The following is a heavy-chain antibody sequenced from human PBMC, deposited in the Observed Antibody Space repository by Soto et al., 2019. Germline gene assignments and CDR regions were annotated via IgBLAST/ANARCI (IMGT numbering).Heavy chain of an antibody. D-gene: IGHD1-26*01. V-gene: IGHV3-9*01. J-gene: IGHJ6*02. CDR3: AKDIAGRGSFYYYYGMDV. Sequence: EGQLVESGGGLVQPGRSLRLSCAASGFTFDDYAMHWVRQPPGKGLEWASGISWNSGSIGYADSVEARFTISRDNAKNFLYLQMNSLRTEDTAFYYGAKDIAGRGSFYYYYGMDVWGQGTTVTVSS. CDR1: GFTFDDYA. CDR2: ISWNSGSI.